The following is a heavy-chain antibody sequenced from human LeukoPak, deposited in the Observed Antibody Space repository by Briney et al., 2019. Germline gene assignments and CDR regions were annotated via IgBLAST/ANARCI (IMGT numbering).Heavy chain of an antibody. CDR3: ARREISSGYVYYFDY. CDR1: GGSISSYY. V-gene: IGHV4-59*01. CDR2: IYYSGST. J-gene: IGHJ4*02. Sequence: PSETLSLTCTVSGGSISSYYWSWIRQPPGKGLEWIGYIYYSGSTNYNPSLKCRVSISVDTSKNQFSLKLSSVTAADTAVYYCARREISSGYVYYFDYWGQGTLVTVSS. D-gene: IGHD3-22*01.